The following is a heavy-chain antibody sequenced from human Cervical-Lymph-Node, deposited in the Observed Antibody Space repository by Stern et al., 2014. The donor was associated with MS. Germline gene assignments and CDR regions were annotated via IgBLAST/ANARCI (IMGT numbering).Heavy chain of an antibody. V-gene: IGHV3-15*01. Sequence: EVQLVESGGGLVKPGGSLRLSCAASGFIFSKAWMTWVRQAPGKWLEWDGRIKPKTDGGTTNYSTPVQGRFTISRDDSKNILFLHMSSLKTEDTALYYCTTDEVANFAHWGQGTLVTVSS. CDR3: TTDEVANFAH. J-gene: IGHJ5*02. CDR1: GFIFSKAW. CDR2: IKPKTDGGTT.